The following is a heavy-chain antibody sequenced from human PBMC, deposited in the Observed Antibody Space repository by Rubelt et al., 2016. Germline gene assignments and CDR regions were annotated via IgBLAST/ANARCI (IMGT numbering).Heavy chain of an antibody. J-gene: IGHJ4*02. CDR2: IGTAGDT. V-gene: IGHV3-13*01. CDR1: GFTFSSYD. D-gene: IGHD6-6*01. Sequence: EVQLVESGGGLEQPGGSLRLSCAASGFTFSSYDMHWVRQATGKGLEWVSSIGTAGDTYYPGSVKGRFIISRDSPKNTVYLQRSSLMAEDTAMYYCAKVAIGARPGRYYFDDWGQGTLVTVSS. CDR3: AKVAIGARPGRYYFDD.